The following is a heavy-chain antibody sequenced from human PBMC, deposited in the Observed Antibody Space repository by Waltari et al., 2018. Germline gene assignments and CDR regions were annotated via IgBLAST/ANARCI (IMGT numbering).Heavy chain of an antibody. J-gene: IGHJ4*02. D-gene: IGHD4-17*01. CDR1: GFTFSSYG. Sequence: QVQLVESGGGVVQPGGSLRLSCAASGFTFSSYGMHWVRQAPGKGLEWVAFIRYDGSNKYYADSVKGRFTISRDNSKNTLYLQMSSLRAEDTAVYYCAKDSDYGDSLDYWGQGTLVTVSS. V-gene: IGHV3-30*02. CDR2: IRYDGSNK. CDR3: AKDSDYGDSLDY.